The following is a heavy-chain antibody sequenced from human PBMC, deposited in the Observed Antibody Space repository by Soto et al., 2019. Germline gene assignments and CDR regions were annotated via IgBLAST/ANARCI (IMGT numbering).Heavy chain of an antibody. CDR2: IRIKVNDYAT. CDR3: TNGMDV. Sequence: EVQLVESGGGLVQPGGSLRLSCADSEFTFSDSAVHWVRQASGRGLEWVGRIRIKVNDYATAYTTSVKGRFTISRDDSKNTAFLQMHSLKNEDAAVYYCTNGMDVWGQGTTVTVSS. J-gene: IGHJ6*02. V-gene: IGHV3-73*02. CDR1: EFTFSDSA.